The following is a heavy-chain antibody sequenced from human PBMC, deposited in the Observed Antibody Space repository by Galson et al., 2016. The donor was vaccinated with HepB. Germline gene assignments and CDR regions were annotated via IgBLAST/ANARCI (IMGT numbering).Heavy chain of an antibody. CDR3: ARDPGFRNGMNV. Sequence: SLRLSCAASGFTFRSYEMNWVRQAPGKGLEWLSVSYADGRTYYAESVRGRFTISRGNSKNTLFLQMNNLSAEDTAVYYCARDPGFRNGMNVWGQGTTVTVSS. V-gene: IGHV3-53*01. J-gene: IGHJ6*02. CDR1: GFTFRSYE. CDR2: SYADGRT.